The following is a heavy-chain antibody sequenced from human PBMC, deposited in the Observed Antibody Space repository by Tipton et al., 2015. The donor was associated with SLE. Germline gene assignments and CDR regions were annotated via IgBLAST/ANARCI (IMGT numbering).Heavy chain of an antibody. CDR2: IYYGGST. Sequence: TLSLTCTVSGGSVSSYYRSWIRQTPGKGLEWIAYIYYGGSTDYNPSLRSRVTTSVDTSKNQFSLNLSSVTAADTAVYYCARPLGYCSSASCYAGTNWFDPWGQGTLVTVSS. CDR1: GGSVSSYY. V-gene: IGHV4-59*02. D-gene: IGHD2-2*01. J-gene: IGHJ5*02. CDR3: ARPLGYCSSASCYAGTNWFDP.